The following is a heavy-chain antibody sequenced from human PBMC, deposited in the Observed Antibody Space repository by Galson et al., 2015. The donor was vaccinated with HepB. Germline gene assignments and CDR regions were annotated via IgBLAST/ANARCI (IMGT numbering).Heavy chain of an antibody. J-gene: IGHJ5*02. Sequence: SVKVSCKASGYTFSTFSITWVRQAPGQGLEWMGWINTYDGNTEYAQKSQGRVTMTTDTSTGTVYMELRSLRSDDTAVYYCARGALVVVVGATQNNWFDPWGQGTLVTVSS. CDR2: INTYDGNT. CDR3: ARGALVVVVGATQNNWFDP. V-gene: IGHV1-18*01. D-gene: IGHD2-15*01. CDR1: GYTFSTFS.